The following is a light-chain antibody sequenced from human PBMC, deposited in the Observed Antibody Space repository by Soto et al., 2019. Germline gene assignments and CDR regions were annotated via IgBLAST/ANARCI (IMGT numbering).Light chain of an antibody. CDR2: GAS. CDR3: QQYDKWPPT. Sequence: EIVMTQSPATLSVSPGERATLSCGASQIVRDYLAWYQQKPGQAPRLLIHGASTRAPGIPARFSGSGSGTDFTLTISSLQSEDFAVYYCQQYDKWPPTFGQGTKVDSK. J-gene: IGKJ1*01. CDR1: QIVRDY. V-gene: IGKV3-15*01.